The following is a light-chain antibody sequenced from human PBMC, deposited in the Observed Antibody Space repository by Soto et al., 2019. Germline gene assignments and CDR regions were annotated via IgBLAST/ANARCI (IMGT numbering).Light chain of an antibody. CDR3: CSYAGSSTPWV. J-gene: IGLJ2*01. CDR1: SSDVGSYNL. V-gene: IGLV2-23*01. Sequence: QSALTQPASVSGSPGQSITISCTGTSSDVGSYNLVSWYQQHPGKAPKLMIYEGSKRPSGVSNRFSGSKSGNTASLTISGLQAEDEADYYYCSYAGSSTPWVFGGGTKLTVL. CDR2: EGS.